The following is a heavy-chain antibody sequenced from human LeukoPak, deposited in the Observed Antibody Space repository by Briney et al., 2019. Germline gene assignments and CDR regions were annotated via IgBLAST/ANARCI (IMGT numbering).Heavy chain of an antibody. CDR2: INTNTGNP. V-gene: IGHV7-4-1*02. D-gene: IGHD3-10*01. Sequence: ASVKVSCKASGYSFTRYGLNWVRQAPGQGLEWMGWINTNTGNPTYAQGFTGRFVFSLDTSVSTAYPQISSLKAEDTAVYYCARVITMPNKNFDYWGQGTLVTVSS. CDR1: GYSFTRYG. CDR3: ARVITMPNKNFDY. J-gene: IGHJ4*02.